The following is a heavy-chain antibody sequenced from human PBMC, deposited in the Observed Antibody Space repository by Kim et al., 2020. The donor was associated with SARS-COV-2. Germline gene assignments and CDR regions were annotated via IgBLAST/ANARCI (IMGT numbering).Heavy chain of an antibody. CDR3: ARLGEQYYDILTGYYNFDY. Sequence: SRVTISVDTSKNQFSLKLSSVIAADTAVYYCARLGEQYYDILTGYYNFDYWGQGTLVTVSS. V-gene: IGHV4-39*01. J-gene: IGHJ4*02. D-gene: IGHD3-9*01.